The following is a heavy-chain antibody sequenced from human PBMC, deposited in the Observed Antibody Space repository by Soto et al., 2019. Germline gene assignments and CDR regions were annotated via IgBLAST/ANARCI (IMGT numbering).Heavy chain of an antibody. CDR3: ASSIMATISDFDS. V-gene: IGHV4-59*11. CDR1: GAPITTHY. J-gene: IGHJ4*02. CDR2: IYYRVTT. D-gene: IGHD5-12*01. Sequence: PSETLSLTCSVSGAPITTHYWIWVRQAPGKGLEWIGHIYYRVTTNYNPSLKSRVTMSVDTSKNQFYLNLRSLTAADTAVYYCASSIMATISDFDSWGQGILVTVSS.